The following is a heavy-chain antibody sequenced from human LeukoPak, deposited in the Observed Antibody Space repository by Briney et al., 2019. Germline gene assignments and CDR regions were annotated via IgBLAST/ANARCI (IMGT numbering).Heavy chain of an antibody. J-gene: IGHJ4*02. Sequence: GGSLRPSCAASGFTFSSYAMSWVRQAPGKGLEWVSAISGSGGSTYYADSVKGRFTISRDNSKNTLYLQMNSLRAEDTAVYYCAKDRDYDFWSGYCHFDYWGQGTLVTVSS. CDR3: AKDRDYDFWSGYCHFDY. CDR2: ISGSGGST. V-gene: IGHV3-23*01. CDR1: GFTFSSYA. D-gene: IGHD3-3*01.